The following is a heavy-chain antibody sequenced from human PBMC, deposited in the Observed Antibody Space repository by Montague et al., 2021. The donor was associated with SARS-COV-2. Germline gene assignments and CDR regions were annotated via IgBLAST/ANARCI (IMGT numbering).Heavy chain of an antibody. Sequence: SETLSLTCAVYGGSFSGYYWSWIRQPPGKGLEWIGEINHSGSTNYNPSXXSRVTISVDTSKNQFSLKLSSVTAADTAVYYCAMPYCSSTSCYLYYGMDVWGQGTTVTVSS. CDR3: AMPYCSSTSCYLYYGMDV. V-gene: IGHV4-34*01. J-gene: IGHJ6*02. CDR2: INHSGST. D-gene: IGHD2-2*01. CDR1: GGSFSGYY.